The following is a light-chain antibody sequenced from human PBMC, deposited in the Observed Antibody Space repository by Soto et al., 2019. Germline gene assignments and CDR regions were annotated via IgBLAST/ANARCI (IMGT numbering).Light chain of an antibody. J-gene: IGLJ3*02. CDR3: SSYTSSSNVL. CDR1: SSDVGGYNY. Sequence: QSALTQPASVSGSPGQSITISCTGTSSDVGGYNYVSWYQQHPGKAPKLMIFDVNTRPSGVSNRFSGSKSGNTASLTISGLQAEDEADYYCSSYTSSSNVLFGGGTKLTVL. V-gene: IGLV2-14*01. CDR2: DVN.